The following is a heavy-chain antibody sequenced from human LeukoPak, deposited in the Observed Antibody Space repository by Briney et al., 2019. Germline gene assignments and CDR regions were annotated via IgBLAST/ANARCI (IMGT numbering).Heavy chain of an antibody. Sequence: PGGSLRHSCAASGFTFSSYAMSWVRQAPGKGLEWVSAISGSGGSTYYADSVKGRFTISRDNSKNTLYLQMNSLRAEDTAVYYCAKGYCTNGVCYTDYWGQGALVTVSS. CDR1: GFTFSSYA. D-gene: IGHD2-8*01. V-gene: IGHV3-23*01. CDR2: ISGSGGST. J-gene: IGHJ4*02. CDR3: AKGYCTNGVCYTDY.